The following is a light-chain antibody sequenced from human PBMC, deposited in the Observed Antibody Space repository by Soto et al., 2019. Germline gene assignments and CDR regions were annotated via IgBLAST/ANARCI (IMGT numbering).Light chain of an antibody. CDR1: QSVNSW. V-gene: IGKV1-5*01. CDR2: DAS. Sequence: SQSPSAVSASVGDRVTITCRASQSVNSWLAWYQQKPGKAPNLLIYDASSLETGVPSRFSGSGSGTEFTLTISSLQPDDFATYYCQHYNSYSEAFGQGTKVAIK. J-gene: IGKJ1*01. CDR3: QHYNSYSEA.